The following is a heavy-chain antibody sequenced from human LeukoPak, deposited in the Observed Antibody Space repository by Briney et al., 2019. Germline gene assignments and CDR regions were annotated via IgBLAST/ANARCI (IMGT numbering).Heavy chain of an antibody. V-gene: IGHV3-30*02. D-gene: IGHD2-2*01. Sequence: PGGSLRLSCAASGFTFSSYGMHWVRQAPGKGLEWVAFIRYDRSNKYYADSVKGRFTISRDNSKNTLYLQMNSLRAEDTAVYYCASRSIVVVPAALSLAYMDVWGKGTTVTVSS. J-gene: IGHJ6*03. CDR1: GFTFSSYG. CDR3: ASRSIVVVPAALSLAYMDV. CDR2: IRYDRSNK.